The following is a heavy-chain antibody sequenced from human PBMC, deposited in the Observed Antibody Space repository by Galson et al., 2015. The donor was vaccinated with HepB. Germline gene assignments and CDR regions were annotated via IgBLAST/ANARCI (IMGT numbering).Heavy chain of an antibody. CDR1: GGTFSSYA. D-gene: IGHD6-13*01. V-gene: IGHV1-69*13. Sequence: SVKVSCKASGGTFSSYAISWVRQAPGQGLEWMGGIIPIFGTANYAQKFQGRVTITADESTSTAYMELGSLRSEDTAVYYCARARIAAAVHNWFDPWGQGTLVTVSP. CDR3: ARARIAAAVHNWFDP. J-gene: IGHJ5*02. CDR2: IIPIFGTA.